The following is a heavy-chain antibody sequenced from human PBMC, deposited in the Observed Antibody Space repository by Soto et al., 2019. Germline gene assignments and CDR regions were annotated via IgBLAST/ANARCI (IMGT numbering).Heavy chain of an antibody. CDR3: AKATSYYYAPVVF. CDR2: SSGSGGDT. CDR1: WSNSSDHG. D-gene: IGHD3-10*01. V-gene: IGHV3-23*01. Sequence: CGPIRLRCTVAWSNSSDHGGSRVIQEQGKGLEWVSGSSGSGGDTHYAVSVKGRFSISRDNSKNTLYLQMNSLRAEDTALYSSAKATSYYYAPVVFGGQGNLVPVS. J-gene: IGHJ4*02.